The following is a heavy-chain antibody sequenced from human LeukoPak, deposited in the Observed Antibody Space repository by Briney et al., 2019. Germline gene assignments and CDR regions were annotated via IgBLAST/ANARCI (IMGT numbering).Heavy chain of an antibody. V-gene: IGHV4-39*01. CDR3: ASLPDYYDSSGYTHDY. Sequence: SETLSLTCTVSGDSISTSSYYWGWIRQPPGKGLEWIGSIYYSGSTYYNPSLKSRVTISVDTSKNQFSLKLSSVTAADTAVYYCASLPDYYDSSGYTHDYWGQGTLVTVSS. CDR2: IYYSGST. J-gene: IGHJ4*02. D-gene: IGHD3-22*01. CDR1: GDSISTSSYY.